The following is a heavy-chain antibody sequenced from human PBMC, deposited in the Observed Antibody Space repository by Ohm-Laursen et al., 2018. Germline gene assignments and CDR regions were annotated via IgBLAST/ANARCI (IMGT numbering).Heavy chain of an antibody. D-gene: IGHD4-17*01. V-gene: IGHV3-21*01. Sequence: GSLRLSCAASGFTFSSYSMNWVRQAPGKGLKWVSSISSSSSYIYYADSVKGRFTISRDNAKNSLYLQMNSLRAEDTAVYCCARDATTVTTGWFDPWGQGTLVTVSS. CDR2: ISSSSSYI. CDR3: ARDATTVTTGWFDP. J-gene: IGHJ5*02. CDR1: GFTFSSYS.